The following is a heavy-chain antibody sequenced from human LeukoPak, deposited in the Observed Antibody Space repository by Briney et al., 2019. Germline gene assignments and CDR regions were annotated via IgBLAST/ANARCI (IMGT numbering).Heavy chain of an antibody. Sequence: GGSLRLSCTASGFTLGSHGMHWVRQSPGQGLEWVAAVSSGFHAFFADSVQGRFTVSREDARNSLYLRMNSLRAGDTAVYYCVREARGYHYTYFDYWGQGTLVTVSS. CDR1: GFTLGSHG. CDR2: VSSGFHA. CDR3: VREARGYHYTYFDY. D-gene: IGHD5-18*01. J-gene: IGHJ4*02. V-gene: IGHV3-13*01.